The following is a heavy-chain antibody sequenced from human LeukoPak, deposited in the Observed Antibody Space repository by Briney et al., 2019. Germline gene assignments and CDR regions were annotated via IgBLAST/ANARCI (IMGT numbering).Heavy chain of an antibody. CDR2: ISSSSSYT. Sequence: GGSLRLSCAASGVMISGYYMSWIRQAPGKGLEWVSYISSSSSYTNYGESVKGRFTISRDNAKNSLYLEMNSLRVEDTAVYYCAKGSVLRYFDWLFESDYWGQGTLVTVSS. V-gene: IGHV3-11*06. D-gene: IGHD3-9*01. CDR3: AKGSVLRYFDWLFESDY. CDR1: GVMISGYY. J-gene: IGHJ4*02.